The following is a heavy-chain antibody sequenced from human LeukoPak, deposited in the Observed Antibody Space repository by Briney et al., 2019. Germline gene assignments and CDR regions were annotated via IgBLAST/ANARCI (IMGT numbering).Heavy chain of an antibody. CDR1: GGSISSGSYF. V-gene: IGHV4-61*02. J-gene: IGHJ3*02. D-gene: IGHD2-2*01. CDR3: ARLNLPVTVGAFDI. Sequence: SETLSLTCTVSGGSISSGSYFWSWIRQPAGKGLEWIGRINTSGSTNYNPSLKSRVTMSVDTSKNQFSLKLNSVTAAETAVYYCARLNLPVTVGAFDIWGQGTMVTVSS. CDR2: INTSGST.